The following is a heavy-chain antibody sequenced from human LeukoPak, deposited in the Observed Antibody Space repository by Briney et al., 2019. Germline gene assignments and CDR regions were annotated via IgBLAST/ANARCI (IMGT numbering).Heavy chain of an antibody. CDR2: IYYSGGT. Sequence: SETLSPTCTVSGGSINSGGYYWSWIRQHPGTGLEWIGHIYYSGGTYYNPSLKSRVVISVDTSKNQFSLTLTSVTAADTAVYYCATVRYYGDYFFDYWGQGTLVTVSS. CDR1: GGSINSGGYY. D-gene: IGHD4-17*01. J-gene: IGHJ4*02. CDR3: ATVRYYGDYFFDY. V-gene: IGHV4-31*03.